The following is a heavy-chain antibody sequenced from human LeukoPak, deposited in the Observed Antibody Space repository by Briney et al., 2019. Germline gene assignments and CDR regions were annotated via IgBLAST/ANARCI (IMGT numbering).Heavy chain of an antibody. Sequence: GGSLRLSCAASGFTFSSYTMNWVRQAPGKGLEWVSSISSSSTYINYADSVKGRFTISRDNAKNSLYLQMNSLRAEDTAVYYCASTRKGGVPSFDYWGQGTLVTVSS. CDR1: GFTFSSYT. D-gene: IGHD3-16*01. CDR2: ISSSSTYI. V-gene: IGHV3-21*01. CDR3: ASTRKGGVPSFDY. J-gene: IGHJ4*02.